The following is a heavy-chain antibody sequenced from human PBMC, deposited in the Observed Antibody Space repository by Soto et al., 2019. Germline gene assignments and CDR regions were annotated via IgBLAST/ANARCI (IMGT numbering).Heavy chain of an antibody. CDR2: IYYSGST. CDR3: ARLPPLLWFGESQSYFDY. CDR1: GGSISSYY. D-gene: IGHD3-10*01. J-gene: IGHJ4*02. V-gene: IGHV4-59*01. Sequence: SETLSLTCTVSGGSISSYYWSWIRQPPGKGLEWIGYIYYSGSTNYNPSLKSRVTISVDTSKNQFSLKLSSVTAADTAVYCGARLPPLLWFGESQSYFDYWGQGTLVTVPS.